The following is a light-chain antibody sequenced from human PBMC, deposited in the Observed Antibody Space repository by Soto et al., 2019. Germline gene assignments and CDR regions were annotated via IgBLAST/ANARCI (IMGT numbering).Light chain of an antibody. V-gene: IGLV3-21*02. CDR3: QVWDSSSDHVV. CDR1: RIGTES. CDR2: DDS. J-gene: IGLJ2*01. Sequence: SYELTQPPSVSVAPGQTARITCGGNRIGTESVHWYQQKPGQAPVLVVYDDSDRPSGIPERFSGSNSGNTATLTLSRVEAGDEADYYCQVWDSSSDHVVFGGGTKLTVL.